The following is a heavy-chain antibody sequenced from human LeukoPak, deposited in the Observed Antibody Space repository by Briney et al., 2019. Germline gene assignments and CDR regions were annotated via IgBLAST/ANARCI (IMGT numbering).Heavy chain of an antibody. V-gene: IGHV3-48*01. CDR2: ISSSSSTI. CDR1: GFTFSSYS. J-gene: IGHJ4*02. CDR3: AKDFPYYYDTSGYYHDY. Sequence: GGSLRPSCAASGFTFSSYSMNWVRQAPGKGLEWVSYISSSSSTIYYADSVKGRFTISRDNAKNSLYLQMNSLRAEDTAVYYCAKDFPYYYDTSGYYHDYWGQGTLVTVSS. D-gene: IGHD3-22*01.